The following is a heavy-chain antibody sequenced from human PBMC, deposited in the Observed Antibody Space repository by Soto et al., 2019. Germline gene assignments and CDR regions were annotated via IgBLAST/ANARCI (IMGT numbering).Heavy chain of an antibody. D-gene: IGHD3-16*02. Sequence: ASVKVSCKASGYTFTSYAMHWVRQAPGQRLEWMGWINAGNGNTKYSQKFQGRVTITRDTSASTAYMELSSLGSEDTAVYYCARFVDYDYIWGSYRRDDAFDIWGQGTMVTVSS. J-gene: IGHJ3*02. CDR2: INAGNGNT. CDR1: GYTFTSYA. V-gene: IGHV1-3*01. CDR3: ARFVDYDYIWGSYRRDDAFDI.